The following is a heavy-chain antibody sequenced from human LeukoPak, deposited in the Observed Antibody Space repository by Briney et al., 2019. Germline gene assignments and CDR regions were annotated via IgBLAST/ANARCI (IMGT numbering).Heavy chain of an antibody. J-gene: IGHJ5*02. CDR1: GFTFSSYE. D-gene: IGHD2-2*01. Sequence: PGGSLRLSCAASGFTFSSYEMNWVRQAPGKGLEGVSYISSSGSIIYYADSVKGRFTIYRDNAKNSLYLQMNSLRAEDTAVFYCARSTRRGGYCSSTTCLNWFDPWGQGTLVTVSS. CDR2: ISSSGSII. CDR3: ARSTRRGGYCSSTTCLNWFDP. V-gene: IGHV3-48*03.